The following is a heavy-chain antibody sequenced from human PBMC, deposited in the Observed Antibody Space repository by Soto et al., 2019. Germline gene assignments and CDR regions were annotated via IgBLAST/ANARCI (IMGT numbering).Heavy chain of an antibody. V-gene: IGHV3-23*01. CDR3: AKNRGLWFGELGLDY. J-gene: IGHJ4*02. Sequence: GGSLRLSCAASAFTFSSYAMTWVRQAPGKGLEWVSSISGNGGSTYFADSVKGRFTISRDNSMNTLYLQMNSLRAEDTAVYYCAKNRGLWFGELGLDYWGQGTLVTVSS. D-gene: IGHD3-10*01. CDR1: AFTFSSYA. CDR2: ISGNGGST.